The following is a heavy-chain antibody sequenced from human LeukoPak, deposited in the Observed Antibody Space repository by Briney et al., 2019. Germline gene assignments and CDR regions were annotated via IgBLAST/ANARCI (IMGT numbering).Heavy chain of an antibody. CDR2: VSSSSAYI. CDR1: GFTFINYN. D-gene: IGHD4-17*01. J-gene: IGHJ4*02. Sequence: GGSLRLSGAASGFTFINYNMNWVRQAPGKGLEWVSSVSSSSAYIYYADSVKGRFTISRDNAKNSLYLQMNSLRAEDTAVYYCARVMTTVIKAFDYWGQGTLVTVSS. V-gene: IGHV3-21*01. CDR3: ARVMTTVIKAFDY.